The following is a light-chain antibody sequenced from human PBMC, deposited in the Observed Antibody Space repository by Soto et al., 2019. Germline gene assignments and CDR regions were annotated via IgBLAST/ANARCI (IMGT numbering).Light chain of an antibody. Sequence: IQMTQPPSSLSTSVGDRVTITCRASQSVSNWLAWYQQKPGKAPKILIYKASSLESGVPSRFSGSGSGTEFTLTISSLRPDDFATYYCQHYNGYRWTFGQGTKVDIK. V-gene: IGKV1-5*03. CDR3: QHYNGYRWT. J-gene: IGKJ1*01. CDR1: QSVSNW. CDR2: KAS.